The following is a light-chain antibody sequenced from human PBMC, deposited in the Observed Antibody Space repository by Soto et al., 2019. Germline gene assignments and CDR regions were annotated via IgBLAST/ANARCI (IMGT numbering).Light chain of an antibody. J-gene: IGKJ4*01. Sequence: DIQLTQSPAFLSTSVGDKVTITCRASQDISSYLAWYQQKPGKAPNLLIYSASTLQSGVPSRFSGSGSGTEFTLTISSLQPEDFATYFCQQINSYLVTFGGGTKVEIE. CDR3: QQINSYLVT. CDR2: SAS. CDR1: QDISSY. V-gene: IGKV1-9*01.